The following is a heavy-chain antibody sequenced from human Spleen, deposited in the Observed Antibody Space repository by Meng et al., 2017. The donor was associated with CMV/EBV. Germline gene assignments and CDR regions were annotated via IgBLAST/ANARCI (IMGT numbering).Heavy chain of an antibody. CDR1: GFTFSSYG. V-gene: IGHV3-33*06. CDR2: IWYDGSNK. Sequence: GGSLRLSCAASGFTFSSYGMHWVRQAPGKGLEWVAVIWYDGSNKYYADSVKGRFTISRDNSKNTLYLQMNSLRAEDTAVYYCAKGEGLLLDYYYYGMDVWGQGTTVTVSS. CDR3: AKGEGLLLDYYYYGMDV. J-gene: IGHJ6*02. D-gene: IGHD6-19*01.